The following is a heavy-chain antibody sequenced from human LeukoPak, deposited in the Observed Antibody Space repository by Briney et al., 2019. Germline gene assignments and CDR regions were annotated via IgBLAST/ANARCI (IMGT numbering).Heavy chain of an antibody. Sequence: SETLSLTRAVSGVSFNDYYWSWVRQTPGKGLEWIGEINHSGYTNDSPSLKSRVTLSIDTSRNQFSLNLRSVTVADAGIYFCTRMTSGHDYWGQGTLVTVSS. CDR1: GVSFNDYY. J-gene: IGHJ4*02. CDR3: TRMTSGHDY. V-gene: IGHV4-34*01. CDR2: INHSGYT. D-gene: IGHD3-10*01.